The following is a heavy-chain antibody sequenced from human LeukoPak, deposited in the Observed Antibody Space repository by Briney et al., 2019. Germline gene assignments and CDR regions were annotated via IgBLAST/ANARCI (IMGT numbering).Heavy chain of an antibody. CDR2: LYSGGSA. D-gene: IGHD1-26*01. V-gene: IGHV3-66*01. CDR3: ARDWGGRNRYDY. Sequence: GGSLRLSCAASGFTASSNYMTWLRQAPGKGLEWVSILYSGGSAYYTDSVKGRFTFSRDNSKNTLYLQMNSLRAEDTAVYYCARDWGGRNRYDYWGRGTLVTVSS. J-gene: IGHJ4*02. CDR1: GFTASSNY.